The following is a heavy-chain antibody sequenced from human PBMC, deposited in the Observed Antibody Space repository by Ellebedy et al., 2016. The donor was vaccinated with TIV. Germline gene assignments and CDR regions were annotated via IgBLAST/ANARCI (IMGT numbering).Heavy chain of an antibody. CDR1: GFTFSVFH. J-gene: IGHJ4*02. CDR2: ISSSGSTK. CDR3: ARDHPVAGLGC. V-gene: IGHV3-11*01. Sequence: GGSLRLSXEGSGFTFSVFHMNWIRQAPGKGLDWVSYISSSGSTKYYADSVKGRFTISRDNAENSLYLQMNSLRAEDTAVYYCARDHPVAGLGCWGQGVLVTVSS. D-gene: IGHD2-15*01.